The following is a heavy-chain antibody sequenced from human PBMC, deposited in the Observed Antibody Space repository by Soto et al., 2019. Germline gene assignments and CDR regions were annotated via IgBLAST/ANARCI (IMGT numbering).Heavy chain of an antibody. J-gene: IGHJ4*02. V-gene: IGHV3-74*01. CDR2: IDNDGSSR. CDR1: GFTFSSNW. D-gene: IGHD6-19*01. Sequence: EVQLVESGGGLVQPGGSLRLSCAASGFTFSSNWMHWVRQGPGKGLVWVSRIDNDGSSRDYADSVKGRFTISRDNAKHTLYLEMSSLRAEDTAVYYCATGSGWYSPDYWGQGTLVTVSS. CDR3: ATGSGWYSPDY.